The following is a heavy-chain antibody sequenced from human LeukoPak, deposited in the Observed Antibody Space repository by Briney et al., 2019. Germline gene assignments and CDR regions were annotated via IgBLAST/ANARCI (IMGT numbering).Heavy chain of an antibody. V-gene: IGHV3-30*04. CDR1: GFTFSSYA. Sequence: AGGSLRLSCAASGFTFSSYAMHWVRQAPGKGLEWVAVISYDGSNKYYADSVKGRFTISRDNSKNTLYLQMNSLRAEDTAVYYCARDFGSGSYFPGYYWGQGTLVTVSS. CDR2: ISYDGSNK. D-gene: IGHD3-10*01. CDR3: ARDFGSGSYFPGYY. J-gene: IGHJ4*02.